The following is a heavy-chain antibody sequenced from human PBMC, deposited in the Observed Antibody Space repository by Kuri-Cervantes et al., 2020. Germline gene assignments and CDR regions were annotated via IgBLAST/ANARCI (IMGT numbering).Heavy chain of an antibody. Sequence: GESLKISCKGSGYSFINYWIGWVRQMPGKGLERMGIIYPGDSDTRYSPSFQGQVTISVDKSISTAYLQWNSLKASDTAMYYCARRGVNYYRNFDYWGQGTLVTVSS. CDR1: GYSFINYW. CDR2: IYPGDSDT. CDR3: ARRGVNYYRNFDY. V-gene: IGHV5-51*01. D-gene: IGHD3-22*01. J-gene: IGHJ4*02.